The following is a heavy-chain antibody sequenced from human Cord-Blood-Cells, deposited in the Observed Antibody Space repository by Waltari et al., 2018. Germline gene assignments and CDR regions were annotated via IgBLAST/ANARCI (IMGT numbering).Heavy chain of an antibody. Sequence: QVQLQESGPGLVKPSETLSLTCTVSGGSISSYYWSWIRQPPGKGLEWIGYIYYSGSTNSNPSLKSRVTISVDTSKNQFSLKLSSVTAADTAVYYCAREPSSSSWYDYWGQGTLVTVSS. V-gene: IGHV4-59*01. CDR1: GGSISSYY. J-gene: IGHJ4*02. D-gene: IGHD6-13*01. CDR2: IYYSGST. CDR3: AREPSSSSWYDY.